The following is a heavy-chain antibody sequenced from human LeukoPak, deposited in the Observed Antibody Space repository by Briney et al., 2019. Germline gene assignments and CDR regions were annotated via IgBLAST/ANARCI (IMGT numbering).Heavy chain of an antibody. Sequence: SQTLSLTCTVSGGSISSGDYYWSWIRQPPGKGLEWIGYIYYSGSTYYTPSLKIRVTISVDTSKNQFSLKLSSVAAADTAVYYCARGSTYYYDSSGYYVDYWGQGTLVTVSS. D-gene: IGHD3-22*01. CDR1: GGSISSGDYY. CDR2: IYYSGST. CDR3: ARGSTYYYDSSGYYVDY. J-gene: IGHJ4*02. V-gene: IGHV4-30-4*08.